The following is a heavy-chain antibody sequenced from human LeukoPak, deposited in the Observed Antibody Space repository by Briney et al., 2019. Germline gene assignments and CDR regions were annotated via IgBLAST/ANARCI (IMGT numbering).Heavy chain of an antibody. J-gene: IGHJ5*02. Sequence: SETLSLTCTVSGDSISSSNWWSWIRQPPGKGLEWIGSIYYSGSTYYNPSLKSRVTISVDTSKNQFSLKLSSVTAADTAVYYCARRVVAAAGYNWFDPWGQGTLVTVSS. D-gene: IGHD6-13*01. CDR1: GDSISSSNW. CDR3: ARRVVAAAGYNWFDP. V-gene: IGHV4-39*01. CDR2: IYYSGST.